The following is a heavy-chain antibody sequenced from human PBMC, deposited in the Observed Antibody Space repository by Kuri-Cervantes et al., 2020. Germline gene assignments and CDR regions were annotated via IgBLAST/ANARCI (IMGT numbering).Heavy chain of an antibody. Sequence: GESLKISCAASGFTFSNYDIHWVRQAPGKGLEWVAVIWYDGSNKYYADSVKGRFTISRDNAKNSLYLQMNSLRAEDTAVYYCASLYGSGSYGARPLDYWGQGTLVTVSS. V-gene: IGHV3-33*03. CDR3: ASLYGSGSYGARPLDY. CDR2: IWYDGSNK. J-gene: IGHJ4*02. D-gene: IGHD3-10*01. CDR1: GFTFSNYD.